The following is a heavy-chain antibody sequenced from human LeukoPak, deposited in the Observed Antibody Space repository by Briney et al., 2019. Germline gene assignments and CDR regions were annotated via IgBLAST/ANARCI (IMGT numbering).Heavy chain of an antibody. D-gene: IGHD4-23*01. J-gene: IGHJ4*02. V-gene: IGHV3-66*01. Sequence: GGSLRLSCAASGFTVSSNYMTWVRQAPGKGLEGVSVIYSGGSTDYADSVKGSFTIARDNSRNTVHLQMNSLRVEDTAMYYCARVPYGGNSIGCWGQGTLVTVSS. CDR1: GFTVSSNY. CDR3: ARVPYGGNSIGC. CDR2: IYSGGST.